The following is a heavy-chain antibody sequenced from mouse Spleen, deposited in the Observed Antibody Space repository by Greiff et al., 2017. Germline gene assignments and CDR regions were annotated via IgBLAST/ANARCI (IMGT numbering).Heavy chain of an antibody. CDR3: ARGDGTFWYFDV. CDR2: ISYDGSN. D-gene: IGHD3-3*01. V-gene: IGHV3-6*01. CDR1: GYSITSGYY. Sequence: EVKLQESGPGLVKPSQSLSLTCSVTGYSITSGYYWNWIRQFPGNKLEWMGYISYDGSNNYNPSLKNRISITRDTSKNQFFLKLNSVTTEDTATYYCARGDGTFWYFDVWGAGTTVTVSS. J-gene: IGHJ1*01.